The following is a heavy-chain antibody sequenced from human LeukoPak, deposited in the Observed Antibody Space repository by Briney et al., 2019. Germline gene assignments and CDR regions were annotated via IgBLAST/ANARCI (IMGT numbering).Heavy chain of an antibody. V-gene: IGHV1-18*01. Sequence: GASVKVSCKASGYTFTSYTISWVRQAPGQGPEWMGWISPYNGNTNYAQNLQDRVTMTTETSTSTAYMELRSLRADDTAVYYCAKDGGYNYGGPDSWGRGTLVTVSS. CDR1: GYTFTSYT. J-gene: IGHJ4*02. D-gene: IGHD5-18*01. CDR2: ISPYNGNT. CDR3: AKDGGYNYGGPDS.